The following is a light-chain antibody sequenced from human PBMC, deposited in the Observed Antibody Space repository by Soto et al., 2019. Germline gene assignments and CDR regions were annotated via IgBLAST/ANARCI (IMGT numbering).Light chain of an antibody. CDR2: DAS. Sequence: DIVLRQSPATLSLSPGERATLSCRASQSVRSYLGWYQQRPGQAPRLLIYDASNRATGIPARFSGSGSGTDFTLSISSLEPEDFAVYYCQQGGTFGHGTRREMK. J-gene: IGKJ5*01. CDR1: QSVRSY. CDR3: QQGGT. V-gene: IGKV3-11*01.